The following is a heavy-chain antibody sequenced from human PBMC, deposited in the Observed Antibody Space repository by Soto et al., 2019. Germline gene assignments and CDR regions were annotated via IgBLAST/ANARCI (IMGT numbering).Heavy chain of an antibody. CDR2: VYHTGNT. Sequence: PSETLSLTCTVSGGSISSYYWSWIRQPPGKGLEWIAYVYHTGNTNYNPSLRSRVTISSDTSKNQFSLRLISVTAADTAVYYCVAGPDRAKSAYWGQGTLVTVSS. CDR3: VAGPDRAKSAY. V-gene: IGHV4-59*01. J-gene: IGHJ4*01. CDR1: GGSISSYY.